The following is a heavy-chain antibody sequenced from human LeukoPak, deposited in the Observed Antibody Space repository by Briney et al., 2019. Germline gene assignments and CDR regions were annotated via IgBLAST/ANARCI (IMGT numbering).Heavy chain of an antibody. J-gene: IGHJ3*02. CDR2: IYTDGSDT. CDR3: ARSSRQDLDI. D-gene: IGHD6-13*01. V-gene: IGHV3-74*01. Sequence: PGGSLRLSCAASGFTFSGYWMHWVRQAPGKGLVWVSRIYTDGSDTRYADSVKGRFTISRDDAKNTLYLQMSSLKAEDTAVYYCARSSRQDLDIWGQGTMVTVPS. CDR1: GFTFSGYW.